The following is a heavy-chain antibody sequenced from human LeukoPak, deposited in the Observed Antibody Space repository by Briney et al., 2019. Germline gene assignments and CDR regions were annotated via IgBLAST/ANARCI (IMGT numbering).Heavy chain of an antibody. Sequence: SETLSLTCAVYGGSFSGYYWSWIRQPPGKGLEWFGEINHSGSTNYNPSLKSRVTISVDTSKNQFSLKLSSVTAADTAVYYCARGQRVTTDDAFDIWGQGTMVTVSS. V-gene: IGHV4-34*01. CDR2: INHSGST. D-gene: IGHD4-17*01. CDR1: GGSFSGYY. J-gene: IGHJ3*02. CDR3: ARGQRVTTDDAFDI.